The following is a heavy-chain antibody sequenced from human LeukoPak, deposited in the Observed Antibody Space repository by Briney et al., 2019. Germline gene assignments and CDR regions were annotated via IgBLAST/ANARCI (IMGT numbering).Heavy chain of an antibody. CDR2: FDPEHDET. CDR1: GYILTELS. D-gene: IGHD1-26*01. V-gene: IGHV1-24*01. J-gene: IGHJ6*03. Sequence: ASVKVSCKVSGYILTELSMHWVRQAPGKGLEWMGTFDPEHDETIYAQKFQGRVTMTEGTFTGTASMELSSLRSEDTAVYYCATRRGPNRMYYYMDVWGEGTTVIVSS. CDR3: ATRRGPNRMYYYMDV.